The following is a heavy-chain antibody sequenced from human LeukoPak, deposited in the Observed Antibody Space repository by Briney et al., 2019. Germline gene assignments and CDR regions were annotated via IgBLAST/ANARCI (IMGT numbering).Heavy chain of an antibody. V-gene: IGHV4-34*01. Sequence: SETLSLTCAVYGGSFSGYYWSWIRQPPGKGLEWIGEINHSGSTNYNPSLKSRVTISVDTSKNQFSLKLSSVTAADTAVYHCARQQGESTVIAMYYFDYWGQGTLVTVSS. CDR2: INHSGST. J-gene: IGHJ4*02. CDR3: ARQQGESTVIAMYYFDY. CDR1: GGSFSGYY. D-gene: IGHD2-21*01.